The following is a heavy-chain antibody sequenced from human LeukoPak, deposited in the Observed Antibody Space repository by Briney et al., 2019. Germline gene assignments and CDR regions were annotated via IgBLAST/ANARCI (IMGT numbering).Heavy chain of an antibody. CDR1: GFTFSSYS. CDR2: ISSSSSYI. D-gene: IGHD3-10*01. CDR3: TRGSYFNSGRIDY. J-gene: IGHJ4*02. Sequence: GGSLRLSCAASGFTFSSYSMNWVRQAPGKGLEWVSSISSSSSYIYYADSVKGRFTISRDNAKNSLYLQMNSLKTEDTAVYYCTRGSYFNSGRIDYWGQGTLVTVSS. V-gene: IGHV3-21*03.